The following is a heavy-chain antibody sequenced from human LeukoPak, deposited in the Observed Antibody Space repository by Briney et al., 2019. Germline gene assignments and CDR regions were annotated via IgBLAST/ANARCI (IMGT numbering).Heavy chain of an antibody. D-gene: IGHD3-22*01. CDR2: ISSSSSYI. CDR3: AGREEYYYDSSGLEDDFDI. Sequence: GGSLRLSCAASGFTVSSYSMNWVRQAPGKGLEWVSSISSSSSYIYYADSVKGRFTIPRDNAKNSLYLQMNSLRAEDTAVYYCAGREEYYYDSSGLEDDFDIWGQGTMVTVSS. J-gene: IGHJ3*02. V-gene: IGHV3-21*01. CDR1: GFTVSSYS.